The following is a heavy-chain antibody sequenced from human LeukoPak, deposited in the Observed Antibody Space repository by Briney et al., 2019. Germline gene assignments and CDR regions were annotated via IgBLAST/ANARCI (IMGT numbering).Heavy chain of an antibody. CDR1: GFTFSSYA. J-gene: IGHJ4*02. CDR2: ISYDGSNK. D-gene: IGHD3-22*01. CDR3: ARAMIGSNDY. Sequence: GSLRLSCAASGFTFSSYAMHWVRQAPGKGLEWVAVISYDGSNKYYADSVKGRFTISRDNSKNTLYLQMNSLRAEDTAVYYCARAMIGSNDYWGQGTLVTVSS. V-gene: IGHV3-30-3*01.